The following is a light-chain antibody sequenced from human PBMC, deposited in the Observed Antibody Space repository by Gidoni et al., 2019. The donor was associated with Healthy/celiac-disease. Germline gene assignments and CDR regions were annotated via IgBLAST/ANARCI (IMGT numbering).Light chain of an antibody. V-gene: IGKV3-15*01. Sequence: EIVMTQSPAPLSVSPGERATLSCRASQSVSSNLAWYQQKPGQAPRLLIYGASTRATGIPARFSGSGSGTEFTLTISSLQSEDFAVYYCQQYNNWPRTFXPXTKVDIK. CDR1: QSVSSN. CDR2: GAS. J-gene: IGKJ3*01. CDR3: QQYNNWPRT.